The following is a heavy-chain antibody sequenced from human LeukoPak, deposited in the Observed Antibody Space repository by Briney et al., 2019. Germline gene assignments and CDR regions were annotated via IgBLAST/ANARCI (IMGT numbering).Heavy chain of an antibody. J-gene: IGHJ4*02. CDR1: GFTFSFYW. CDR3: ARDLGFSTFDY. D-gene: IGHD2/OR15-2a*01. Sequence: GGSLRLSCAASGFTFSFYWMSWVRQAPGKGLEWVANMKRDGSEINYVDSVRGRFTISRDNAKNSLYLQMNSLRAEDTAVYFCARDLGFSTFDYWGQGTLVTVSS. V-gene: IGHV3-7*01. CDR2: MKRDGSEI.